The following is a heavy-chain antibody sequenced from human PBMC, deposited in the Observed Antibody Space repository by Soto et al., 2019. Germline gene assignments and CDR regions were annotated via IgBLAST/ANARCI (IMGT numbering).Heavy chain of an antibody. CDR1: GFTFDDYA. D-gene: IGHD1-26*01. V-gene: IGHV3-9*01. Sequence: GGSLRLSCAASGFTFDDYAMHWVRQAPGKGLEWVSGISWNSGSIGYADSVKGRFTISRDNSKNTLYLQMNSLRAEDTAVYYCAKDLNSGSYSYGMDVWGQGTTVTVSS. J-gene: IGHJ6*02. CDR2: ISWNSGSI. CDR3: AKDLNSGSYSYGMDV.